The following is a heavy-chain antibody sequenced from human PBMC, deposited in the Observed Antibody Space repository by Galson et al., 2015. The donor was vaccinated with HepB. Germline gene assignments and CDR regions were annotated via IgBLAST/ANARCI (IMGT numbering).Heavy chain of an antibody. CDR1: GFTFDDYA. CDR3: AKGAYGSRWGNFDY. J-gene: IGHJ4*02. Sequence: SLRLSCAASGFTFDDYAMHWVRQAPGKGLEWVSLISWDGGSTYYADSVKGRFTISRDNSKNSLYLQMNSLRAEDTAVYYCAKGAYGSRWGNFDYWGQGTLVTVSS. V-gene: IGHV3-43D*03. D-gene: IGHD6-13*01. CDR2: ISWDGGST.